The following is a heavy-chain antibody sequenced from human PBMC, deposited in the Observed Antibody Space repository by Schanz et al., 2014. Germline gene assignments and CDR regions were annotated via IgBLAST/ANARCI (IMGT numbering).Heavy chain of an antibody. CDR2: ISASGGST. CDR3: ARANYRRKINFDY. J-gene: IGHJ4*02. Sequence: EGQLLESGGGLIQPGGSLRLSCAASGFTFSSYAMSWVRQAPGKGLEWVSTISASGGSTYYADSVKGRFTISRDNSKNILYLQMNSLRAEDTAVYYCARANYRRKINFDYWGRGTLVTVSS. V-gene: IGHV3-23*01. CDR1: GFTFSSYA. D-gene: IGHD3-10*01.